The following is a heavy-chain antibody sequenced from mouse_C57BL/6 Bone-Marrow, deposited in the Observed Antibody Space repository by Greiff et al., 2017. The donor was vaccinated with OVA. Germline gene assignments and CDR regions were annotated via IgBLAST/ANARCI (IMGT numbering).Heavy chain of an antibody. D-gene: IGHD1-3*01. V-gene: IGHV1-81*01. CDR1: GYTFTSYG. CDR3: ARLKGWILLDY. Sequence: VKLVESGAELARPGASVKLSCKASGYTFTSYGISWVKQRTGQGLEWIGEIYPRSGNTYYNEKFKGKATLTADKSSSTAYMELRSLTSEDSAVYFCARLKGWILLDYWGQGTLVTVTA. CDR2: IYPRSGNT. J-gene: IGHJ3*01.